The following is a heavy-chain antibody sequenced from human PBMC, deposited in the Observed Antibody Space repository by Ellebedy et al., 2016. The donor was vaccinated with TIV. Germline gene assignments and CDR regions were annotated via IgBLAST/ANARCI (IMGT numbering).Heavy chain of an antibody. V-gene: IGHV1-2*02. CDR1: GYIFTGYY. Sequence: ASVKVSCKASGYIFTGYYMHWVRQAPGQGLEWMGWINPNSGGTNYAQKFQGRVTMTRDTSISTGYMELSGLKSDDTAVYYCAALPYISTSSAYWGQGTLVTVSS. D-gene: IGHD6-13*01. CDR3: AALPYISTSSAY. CDR2: INPNSGGT. J-gene: IGHJ4*02.